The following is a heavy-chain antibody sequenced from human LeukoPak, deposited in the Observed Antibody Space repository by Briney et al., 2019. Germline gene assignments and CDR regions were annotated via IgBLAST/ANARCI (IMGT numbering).Heavy chain of an antibody. Sequence: GGSLRLSCAASGFTLSNYGMHWVRQAPGKGLEWVAVKSYDGNSGYYADSVKGRFTISRDNSKNTLYLQMSSLRAEDTAVYYCARSYCSGGRCYWYYFDYWGQGTLVTVSS. CDR2: KSYDGNSG. CDR1: GFTLSNYG. J-gene: IGHJ4*02. V-gene: IGHV3-30*03. CDR3: ARSYCSGGRCYWYYFDY. D-gene: IGHD2-15*01.